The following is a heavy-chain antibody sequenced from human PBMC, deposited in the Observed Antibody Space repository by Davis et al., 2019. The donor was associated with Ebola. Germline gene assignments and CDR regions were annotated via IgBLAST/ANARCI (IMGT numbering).Heavy chain of an antibody. Sequence: PGGSLRLSCAASGFTFSSYWMHWVRQAPGKGLVWVSRINSDGSSTSYADSVKGRFTISRDNAKNTLYLQMNSLRAEDTAVYYCAREGGGSSWYFGNLYYYYGMDVWGQGTTVTVSS. CDR3: AREGGGSSWYFGNLYYYYGMDV. V-gene: IGHV3-74*01. CDR2: INSDGSST. D-gene: IGHD6-13*01. CDR1: GFTFSSYW. J-gene: IGHJ6*02.